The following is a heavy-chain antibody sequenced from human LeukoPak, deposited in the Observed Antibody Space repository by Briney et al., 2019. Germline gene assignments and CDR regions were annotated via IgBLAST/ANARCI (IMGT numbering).Heavy chain of an antibody. Sequence: PGGSLRLSCAASGFIFSSYAMSWVRQAPGKGLEWVSTISGSGGSTYYADSVKGRFTISRDNAKNSPYLQMNSLRAEDTAVYYCARVVVFGSYFDYWGQGTLATVSS. CDR3: ARVVVFGSYFDY. D-gene: IGHD3-3*01. J-gene: IGHJ4*02. CDR2: ISGSGGST. CDR1: GFIFSSYA. V-gene: IGHV3-23*01.